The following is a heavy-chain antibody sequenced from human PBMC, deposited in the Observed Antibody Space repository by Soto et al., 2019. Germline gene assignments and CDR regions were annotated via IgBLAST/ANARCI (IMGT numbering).Heavy chain of an antibody. CDR3: ARALVRGVNFHYYYGMDV. Sequence: SETLSLTCTVSGGSISSGDYYWSWIRQPPGKGLEWIGYTYYSGSTYYNPSLKSRASTSVDTSKNLFSLRLRSVSAADSAVYYCARALVRGVNFHYYYGMDVWGQGTTVTVS. D-gene: IGHD3-10*01. J-gene: IGHJ6*02. CDR2: TYYSGST. V-gene: IGHV4-30-4*01. CDR1: GGSISSGDYY.